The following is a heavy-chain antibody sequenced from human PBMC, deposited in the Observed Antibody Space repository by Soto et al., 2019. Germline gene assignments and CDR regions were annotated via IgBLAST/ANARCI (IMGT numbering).Heavy chain of an antibody. CDR3: ASNHPGTTPYGMDV. CDR2: INAGNGNT. Sequence: QVQLVQSGAEEKKPGASVKVSCKASGYTFTSYAMHWVRQATGQRLEWMGWINAGNGNTKYSQKFQGKVTITRETSANTAYMELSSLGSEDTAVNYFASNHPGTTPYGMDVRGPGTTVTVSS. D-gene: IGHD1-7*01. V-gene: IGHV1-3*05. J-gene: IGHJ6*02. CDR1: GYTFTSYA.